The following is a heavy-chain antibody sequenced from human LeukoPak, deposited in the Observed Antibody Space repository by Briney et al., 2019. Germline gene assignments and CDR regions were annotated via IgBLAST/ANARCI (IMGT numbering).Heavy chain of an antibody. CDR3: ARSYSGIPYYFDY. D-gene: IGHD1-26*01. Sequence: PSETLSLTCTVSGDSISGYYWSWIRQPPGKGPEWIGNIYHSGSTNYGPSLKSRVTISVDTSKNQFSLKLSSVTAADTAVYYCARSYSGIPYYFDYWGQGTLVTVSS. J-gene: IGHJ4*02. CDR1: GDSISGYY. CDR2: IYHSGST. V-gene: IGHV4-59*01.